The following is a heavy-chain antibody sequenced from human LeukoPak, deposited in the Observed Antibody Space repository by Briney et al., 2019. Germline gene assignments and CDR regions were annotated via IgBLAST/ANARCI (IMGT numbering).Heavy chain of an antibody. CDR2: IYTSGST. D-gene: IGHD3-3*01. CDR3: ARVVSDDFWSGYPPGGMDV. V-gene: IGHV4-4*07. Sequence: SETLSLTCTASGGSISSYYWSWIRQPAGKGLEWIGRIYTSGSTNYNPSLKSRVTMSVDTSKNQFSLKLSSVTAADTAVYYCARVVSDDFWSGYPPGGMDVWGQGTTVTVSS. J-gene: IGHJ6*02. CDR1: GGSISSYY.